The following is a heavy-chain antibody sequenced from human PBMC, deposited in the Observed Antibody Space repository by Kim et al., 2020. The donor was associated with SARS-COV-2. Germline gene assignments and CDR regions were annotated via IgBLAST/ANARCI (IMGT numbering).Heavy chain of an antibody. CDR3: ARDSGSDAFDI. CDR1: GFTFSSYA. CDR2: ISYDRSNK. D-gene: IGHD3-10*01. V-gene: IGHV3-30*04. Sequence: GGSLRLFCAASGFTFSSYAMHWVRQAPGKGLEWVAVISYDRSNKYYADSVKGRFTISRDNSKNTLYLQMNSLRAEDTAVYYCARDSGSDAFDIWGQGTLVTVSS. J-gene: IGHJ3*02.